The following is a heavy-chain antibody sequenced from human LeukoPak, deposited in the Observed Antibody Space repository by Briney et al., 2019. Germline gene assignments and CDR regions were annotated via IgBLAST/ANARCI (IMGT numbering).Heavy chain of an antibody. J-gene: IGHJ3*02. D-gene: IGHD2-21*02. V-gene: IGHV4-31*03. CDR1: GGSISSGGYY. Sequence: SETLSLTCTVSGGSISSGGYYWSWIRQHPGKGLEWIGYIYYSGSTYYNPSLKSRVTISVDTSKNHFSLKLSSVTAADTAVYYCARDFGDSRLMERAFDIWGQGTMVTVSS. CDR3: ARDFGDSRLMERAFDI. CDR2: IYYSGST.